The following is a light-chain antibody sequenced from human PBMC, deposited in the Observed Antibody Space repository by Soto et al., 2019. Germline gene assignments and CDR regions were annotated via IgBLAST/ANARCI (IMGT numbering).Light chain of an antibody. CDR3: QQGYTTLWT. Sequence: DIQMTQSPSSLSASVGDAVTVTCRASQPMGTSLHWYQQKPGKAPKVLISAASRLQSGVPSRFSGSGSGTHFALTISNLQPEDFATYYCQQGYTTLWTFGQGTKVELK. CDR2: AAS. J-gene: IGKJ1*01. CDR1: QPMGTS. V-gene: IGKV1-39*01.